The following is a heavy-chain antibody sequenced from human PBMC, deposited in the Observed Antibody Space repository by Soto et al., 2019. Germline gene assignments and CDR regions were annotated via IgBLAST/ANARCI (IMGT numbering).Heavy chain of an antibody. CDR2: IYSGGST. D-gene: IGHD2-15*01. Sequence: PGGSLRLSCAASGFTVSSNYMSWVRQAPGKGLEWVSVIYSGGSTYYADSVKGRFTISRHNSKNTLYLQMNSLRAEDTAVYYCARERCSGGSCYSDYWGQGTLVTVSS. J-gene: IGHJ4*02. CDR1: GFTVSSNY. CDR3: ARERCSGGSCYSDY. V-gene: IGHV3-53*04.